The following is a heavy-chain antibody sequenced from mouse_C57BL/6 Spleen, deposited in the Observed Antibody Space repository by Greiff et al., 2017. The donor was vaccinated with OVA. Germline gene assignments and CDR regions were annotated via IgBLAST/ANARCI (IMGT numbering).Heavy chain of an antibody. CDR3: ARHDYYGSSDWYFDV. Sequence: EVKLQQSGPELVKPGASVKISCKASGYTFTDYYVNWVKQSHGKSLEWIGDINPNNGGTSYNQKFKGKATLTVDKSSSTAYMELRSLTSEDSAVYYCARHDYYGSSDWYFDVWGTGTTVTVSS. J-gene: IGHJ1*03. V-gene: IGHV1-26*01. D-gene: IGHD1-1*01. CDR2: INPNNGGT. CDR1: GYTFTDYY.